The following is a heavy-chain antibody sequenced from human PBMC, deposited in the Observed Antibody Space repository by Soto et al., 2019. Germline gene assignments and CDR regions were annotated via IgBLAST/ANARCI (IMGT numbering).Heavy chain of an antibody. Sequence: QVQLVQSGPDLKRPGASMKVSCKASGYTFTSYGISWVRQAPGQGLEWMAWISPLKGRTQYSQKAQGRVTLSTDTSSHTAYMAMTTPRVDTTAVYYCAMDYGDSPEYFKPWGQGTLVTVS. J-gene: IGHJ1*01. V-gene: IGHV1-18*04. CDR3: AMDYGDSPEYFKP. CDR2: ISPLKGRT. CDR1: GYTFTSYG. D-gene: IGHD4-17*01.